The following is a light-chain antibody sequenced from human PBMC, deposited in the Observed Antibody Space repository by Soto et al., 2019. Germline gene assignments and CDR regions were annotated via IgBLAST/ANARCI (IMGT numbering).Light chain of an antibody. CDR2: DAS. V-gene: IGKV1-5*01. CDR1: QSITNR. CDR3: QHYGGMWT. J-gene: IGKJ1*01. Sequence: DIQMTQSPSTLSASVGDRVTIPCRASQSITNRLAWYQQKPGKAPKVLIYDASNLEYGVPSRFSGSGFGTEFILTISSLQPDDFATYCCQHYGGMWTFGQGTKVDIK.